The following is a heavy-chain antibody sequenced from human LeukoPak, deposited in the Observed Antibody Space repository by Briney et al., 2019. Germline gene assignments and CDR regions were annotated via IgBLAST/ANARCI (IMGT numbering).Heavy chain of an antibody. CDR2: IYPDDSRT. CDR3: ARPSYGASDY. J-gene: IGHJ4*02. CDR1: GYRFTKSW. V-gene: IGHV5-51*01. Sequence: GESLRISCKGSGYRFTKSWIGWVRQMPEKGLEWLGIIYPDDSRTRYSPSFQGQVTMSVDKSISTAYLQWSSLKASDTAMYYCARPSYGASDYWGQGTLVTVSS. D-gene: IGHD4-17*01.